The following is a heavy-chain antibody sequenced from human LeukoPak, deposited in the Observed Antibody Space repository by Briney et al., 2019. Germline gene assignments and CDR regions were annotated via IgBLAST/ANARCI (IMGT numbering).Heavy chain of an antibody. CDR3: ARHRGSDAFDI. V-gene: IGHV6-1*01. J-gene: IGHJ3*02. CDR1: GDSVSTNSAA. Sequence: SQTLSLTCAISGDSVSTNSAAWNWIRQPPSRGLEWLGRTYYRSKWYNDYAVSVKSRIITNPDTSKNQFSLQFNSVTPEDAAIYYCARHRGSDAFDIWGQGTMVTVSS. CDR2: TYYRSKWYN. D-gene: IGHD3-10*01.